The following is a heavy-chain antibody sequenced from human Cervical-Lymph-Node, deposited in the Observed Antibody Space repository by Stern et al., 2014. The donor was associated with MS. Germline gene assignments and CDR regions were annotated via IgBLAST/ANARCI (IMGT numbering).Heavy chain of an antibody. CDR2: IIPFLNTA. Sequence: QMQLVQSGAEVKKPGSSVKVSCKASGGTFTTHPITWWRQAPGQGLEWMGGIIPFLNTANYAQKFQGRITISAATYQGTTYLEISSLRFDDTAVYYCASSLVVSGHWGQGTLVIVS. V-gene: IGHV1-69*06. J-gene: IGHJ4*02. CDR1: GGTFTTHP. D-gene: IGHD2-8*02. CDR3: ASSLVVSGH.